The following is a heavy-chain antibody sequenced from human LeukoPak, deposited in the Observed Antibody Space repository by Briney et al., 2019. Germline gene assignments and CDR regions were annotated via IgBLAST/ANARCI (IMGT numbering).Heavy chain of an antibody. CDR3: AKGHFGSGAYPDS. CDR2: IKTDGSIA. J-gene: IGHJ4*02. V-gene: IGHV3-74*01. Sequence: GGSLRLSCAASGFSFSFYWMHWVRQAPGKGSVWVSRIKTDGSIADYADSVKGRFTISRDNAKNSLYLQMNSLRAEDTALYYCAKGHFGSGAYPDSWGQGTLVTVSS. CDR1: GFSFSFYW. D-gene: IGHD3-10*01.